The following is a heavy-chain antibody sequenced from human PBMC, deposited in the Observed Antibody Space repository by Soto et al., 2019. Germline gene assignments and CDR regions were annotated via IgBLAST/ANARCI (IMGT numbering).Heavy chain of an antibody. J-gene: IGHJ4*02. D-gene: IGHD2-15*01. CDR1: GGSISSGDYY. V-gene: IGHV4-30-4*01. CDR2: ISYSGST. CDR3: ASRVVDAGYFHY. Sequence: QVQLQESGPGLVKPSQTLSLTCTVSGGSISSGDYYWSWIRQPPGKGLEWIGYISYSGSTFYNPSLKSRLTISVDTSKNQFSLKLSSVTAADTAVYYCASRVVDAGYFHYCAREPWSPSPQ.